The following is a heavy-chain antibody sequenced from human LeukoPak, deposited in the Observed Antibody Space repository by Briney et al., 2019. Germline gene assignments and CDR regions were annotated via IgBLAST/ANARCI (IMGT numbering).Heavy chain of an antibody. CDR1: GVTLSSYA. D-gene: IGHD6-19*01. J-gene: IGHJ3*02. CDR2: ISSNGGST. CDR3: ARGSSGWYKDAFDI. V-gene: IGHV3-64*02. Sequence: PGGSLRLSCAASGVTLSSYAMHWVRQAPGKGLEYVPAISSNGGSTYYADSVKGRFTISRDNSKNTLYLQMGSLRAEDMAMYYCARGSSGWYKDAFDIWGQGTMVTVSS.